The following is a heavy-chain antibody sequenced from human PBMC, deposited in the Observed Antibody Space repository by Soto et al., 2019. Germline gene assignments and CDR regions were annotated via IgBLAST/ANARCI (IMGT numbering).Heavy chain of an antibody. V-gene: IGHV1-18*01. D-gene: IGHD3-3*01. J-gene: IGHJ4*02. CDR1: GYTFTSYG. CDR3: ARDHRFLEWLIGPAIDY. Sequence: EASVKVSCKASGYTFTSYGISWVRQAPGQGLEWMGWISAYNGNTNYAQKLQGRVTMTTDTSTSTAYMELRSLRSDDTAVYYCARDHRFLEWLIGPAIDYWGQGTLVTVSS. CDR2: ISAYNGNT.